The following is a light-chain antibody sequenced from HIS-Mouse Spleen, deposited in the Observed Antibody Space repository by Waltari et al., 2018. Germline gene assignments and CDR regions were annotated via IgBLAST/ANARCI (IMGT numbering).Light chain of an antibody. CDR2: EVS. V-gene: IGLV2-14*01. CDR3: SSYTSSSTF. CDR1: SSDVGGYNY. Sequence: QSALTQPASVSGSPGQSITISCTGTSSDVGGYNYVSWYQQPPGKAPKRMIYEVSNRPSGVSNRFSGSKSGNTASLTISGLQAEDEADYYCSSYTSSSTFFGTGTKVTVL. J-gene: IGLJ1*01.